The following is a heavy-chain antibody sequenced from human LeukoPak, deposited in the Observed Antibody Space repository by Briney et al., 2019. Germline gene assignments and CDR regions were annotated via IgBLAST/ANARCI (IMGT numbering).Heavy chain of an antibody. J-gene: IGHJ4*02. CDR3: AKDLDIVATITGN. CDR1: GFTFSSYA. Sequence: GGSLRLSCAASGFTFSSYAMSWVRQAPGKGMEWVSGVSGSGGSTYYADSVKGRFTISRDNSKNTLYLQMNSLRAEDTAVYYCAKDLDIVATITGNWGQGTLVTVSS. D-gene: IGHD5-12*01. V-gene: IGHV3-23*01. CDR2: VSGSGGST.